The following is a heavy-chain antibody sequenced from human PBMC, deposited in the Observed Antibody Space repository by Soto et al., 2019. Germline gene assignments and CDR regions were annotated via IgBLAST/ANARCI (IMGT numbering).Heavy chain of an antibody. CDR2: IHNSGIT. Sequence: QVHLQESGPGLVKPSQTLCLCCPVSGASLSSGDYDWNWIRQYPGKGLEWIGYIHNSGITDYNPSLKSRVTMSVDTSKKQFSLRLSSVTAADTAVYHCARQNKWLSPFDDWGQGTPVSVSS. CDR1: GASLSSGDYD. V-gene: IGHV4-31*03. J-gene: IGHJ4*02. D-gene: IGHD6-19*01. CDR3: ARQNKWLSPFDD.